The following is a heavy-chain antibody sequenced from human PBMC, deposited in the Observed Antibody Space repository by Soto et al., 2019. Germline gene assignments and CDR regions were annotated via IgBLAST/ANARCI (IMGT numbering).Heavy chain of an antibody. Sequence: QITLKESGPTVVKPTQPLTLTCSLSGFSLNTGGVGVGWIRQPPGKALEWLGVIYWADDKSWNPSLRYRLTXXGXXSDDKVLLTVTIMDLVASGTYECGRRRGRFGCGCTTPDVDYWGQGTVVTGSS. CDR3: GRRRGRFGCGCTTPDVDY. J-gene: IGHJ4*02. CDR2: IYWADDK. V-gene: IGHV2-5*02. D-gene: IGHD3-16*01. CDR1: GFSLNTGGVG.